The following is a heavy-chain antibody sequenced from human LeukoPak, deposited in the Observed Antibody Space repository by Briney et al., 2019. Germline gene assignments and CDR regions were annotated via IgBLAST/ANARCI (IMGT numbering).Heavy chain of an antibody. J-gene: IGHJ4*02. CDR3: ARASSGWPDYFDF. Sequence: GGSLRLSCAASGFTFNTYAMSWVRQAPGKGLEWVSTISGSGGSTYYADSVKGRFAIPRDNSKNTLYLQMNSLRAEGTAVYYCARASSGWPDYFDFWGQGTLVTVSS. V-gene: IGHV3-23*01. D-gene: IGHD6-19*01. CDR2: ISGSGGST. CDR1: GFTFNTYA.